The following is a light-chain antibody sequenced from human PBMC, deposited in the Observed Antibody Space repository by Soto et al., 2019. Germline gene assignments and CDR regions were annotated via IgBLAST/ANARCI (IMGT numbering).Light chain of an antibody. CDR2: AAS. V-gene: IGKV1-6*01. Sequence: IQMTQSPSTLSGSLGDRVTITCRASQGIRNDLGWYQQKPGKAPKLLIYAASSLQSGVPSRFSGSRSGTDFTLTISSLQPEDFATYYCLQDYNYPLTFGGGTKVDI. CDR3: LQDYNYPLT. J-gene: IGKJ4*01. CDR1: QGIRND.